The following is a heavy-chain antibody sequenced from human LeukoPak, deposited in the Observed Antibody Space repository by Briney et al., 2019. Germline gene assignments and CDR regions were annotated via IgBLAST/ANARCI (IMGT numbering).Heavy chain of an antibody. CDR1: GLTVRNNF. J-gene: IGHJ6*02. CDR3: ARAEITGTTGGMDV. V-gene: IGHV3-53*01. D-gene: IGHD1-20*01. Sequence: PGGSLRLSCVASGLTVRNNFMSWVRQAPGKGLEWISVIHSGGNTDYADSVRGRFTISRDNYQNTVYLQMNSLRPGDTAVYYCARAEITGTTGGMDVWGQGTTVTVSS. CDR2: IHSGGNT.